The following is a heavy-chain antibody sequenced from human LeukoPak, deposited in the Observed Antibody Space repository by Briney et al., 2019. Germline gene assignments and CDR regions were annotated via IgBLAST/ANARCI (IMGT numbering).Heavy chain of an antibody. CDR1: GFTFSSYG. Sequence: GGSLRLSCAAYGFTFSSYGMHWVRQAPGKGLEWVAVISYDVGKKYYADSVKGRFTISRDNAKNSLYLQMNSLRAEDTAVYYCARDYCSGGSCYRWASDAFDIWGQGTMVTVSS. J-gene: IGHJ3*02. CDR3: ARDYCSGGSCYRWASDAFDI. D-gene: IGHD2-15*01. CDR2: ISYDVGKK. V-gene: IGHV3-30*03.